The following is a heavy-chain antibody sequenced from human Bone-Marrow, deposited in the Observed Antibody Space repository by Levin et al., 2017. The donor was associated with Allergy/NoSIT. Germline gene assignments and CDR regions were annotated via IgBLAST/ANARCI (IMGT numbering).Heavy chain of an antibody. V-gene: IGHV3-74*01. D-gene: IGHD3-3*01. CDR1: GFTFSSYW. J-gene: IGHJ4*02. CDR2: INSDGSST. Sequence: GESLKISCAASGFTFSSYWMHWVRQAPGKGLVWVSRINSDGSSTSYADSVKGRFTISRDNAKNTLYLQMNSLRAEDTAVYYCARGDNAATPEFGVVFYWGQGTLVTVSS. CDR3: ARGDNAATPEFGVVFY.